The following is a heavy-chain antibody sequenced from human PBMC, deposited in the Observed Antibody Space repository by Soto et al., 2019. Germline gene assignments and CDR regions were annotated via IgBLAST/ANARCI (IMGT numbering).Heavy chain of an antibody. CDR1: GFTFSSYW. D-gene: IGHD6-13*01. CDR3: ASHPYSSSWYS. V-gene: IGHV3-7*02. Sequence: GGSLSLSCAASGFTFSSYWMSWVRQAPGKGLEWVANIKQDGSEKYYVDSVKGRFTISRDNAKNSLYLQMNSLRAEDTAVYYCASHPYSSSWYSWGQGTLVTVSS. J-gene: IGHJ4*02. CDR2: IKQDGSEK.